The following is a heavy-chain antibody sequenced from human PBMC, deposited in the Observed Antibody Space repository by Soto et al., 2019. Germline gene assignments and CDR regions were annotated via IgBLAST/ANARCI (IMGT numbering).Heavy chain of an antibody. J-gene: IGHJ4*02. CDR3: ARGERITMIVVVNRPFDY. CDR1: GGSFSGYY. CDR2: INHSGST. V-gene: IGHV4-34*01. D-gene: IGHD3-22*01. Sequence: NPSETLSLTCAVYGGSFSGYYWSWIRQPPGKGLEWIGGINHSGSTNYNPSLKSRVTISVDTSKNQFSLKLSSVTAADTAVYYCARGERITMIVVVNRPFDYWGQGTLVTVSS.